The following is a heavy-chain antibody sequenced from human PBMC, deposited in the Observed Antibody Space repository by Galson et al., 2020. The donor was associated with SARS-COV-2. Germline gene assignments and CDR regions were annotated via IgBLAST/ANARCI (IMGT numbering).Heavy chain of an antibody. CDR3: ARGAGMMSSGKYFDL. CDR2: IHYSGRT. Sequence: SETLSLTCTDSSDSISNFLWTWIRQPPGKGLEWIGYIHYSGRTSYNPSLKSRVTMSLDTSMKHFSLKLSSVTAADTAVFYCARGAGMMSSGKYFDLWGRGTLVTVSS. V-gene: IGHV4-59*08. D-gene: IGHD1-26*01. J-gene: IGHJ2*01. CDR1: SDSISNFL.